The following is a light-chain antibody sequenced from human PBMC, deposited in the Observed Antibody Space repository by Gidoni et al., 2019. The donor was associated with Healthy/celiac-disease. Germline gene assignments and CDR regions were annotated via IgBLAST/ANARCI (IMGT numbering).Light chain of an antibody. Sequence: EVVLTQSPATLSLSPGDRATLACRASQSVNYYLAWYQNKPGQAPRLLIYDASNRATGVPARFSGIGSGTDFTLTISSIEPEEFAVYYCQQRGNWPQLTFGGGTTVEIK. CDR3: QQRGNWPQLT. V-gene: IGKV3-11*01. CDR2: DAS. J-gene: IGKJ4*01. CDR1: QSVNYY.